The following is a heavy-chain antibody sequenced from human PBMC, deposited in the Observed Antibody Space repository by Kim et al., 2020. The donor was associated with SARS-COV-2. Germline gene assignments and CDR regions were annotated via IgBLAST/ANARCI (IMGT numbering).Heavy chain of an antibody. CDR2: IYYSGST. CDR1: GGSISSSSYY. Sequence: SETLSLTCTVSGGSISSSSYYWGWIRQPPGKGLEWIGSIYYSGSTYYNPSLKSRVTISVDTSKNQFSLKLSSVTAADTAVYYCARHRGYCSSTSCYGAFDYWGQGTLVTVSS. CDR3: ARHRGYCSSTSCYGAFDY. J-gene: IGHJ4*02. D-gene: IGHD2-2*03. V-gene: IGHV4-39*01.